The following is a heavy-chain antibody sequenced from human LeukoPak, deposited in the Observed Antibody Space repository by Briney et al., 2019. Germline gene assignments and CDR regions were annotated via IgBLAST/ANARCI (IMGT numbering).Heavy chain of an antibody. D-gene: IGHD1-26*01. J-gene: IGHJ4*02. Sequence: GGSLRLSCAASGFTFSSYETNWVRQAPGKGLEWVSYISSSGSTINYADSVKGRFTISRDNAKNSLYLQMNSLRAEDTAVYYCARDRAPSGSYFFDYWGQGTLVTVSS. CDR3: ARDRAPSGSYFFDY. CDR2: ISSSGSTI. CDR1: GFTFSSYE. V-gene: IGHV3-48*03.